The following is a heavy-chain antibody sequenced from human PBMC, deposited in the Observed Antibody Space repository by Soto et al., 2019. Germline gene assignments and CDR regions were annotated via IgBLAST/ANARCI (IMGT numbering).Heavy chain of an antibody. D-gene: IGHD3-16*01. V-gene: IGHV4-59*08. Sequence: EQLQESGPGLVKPSETLSLACSGASISSYYWSWVRQSPGKGLEWIGYIYYTGTTNYNPSLKGRVTISVDMSKNQLSLNVSSVTAADTAVYYCARWGTTGGLDVWGQGTLVSVSS. CDR2: IYYTGTT. CDR3: ARWGTTGGLDV. CDR1: GASISSYY. J-gene: IGHJ1*01.